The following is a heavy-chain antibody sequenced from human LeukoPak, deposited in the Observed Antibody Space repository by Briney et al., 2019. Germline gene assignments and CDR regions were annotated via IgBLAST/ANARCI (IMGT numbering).Heavy chain of an antibody. CDR3: ARETGGGSS. CDR2: ISGSGGST. V-gene: IGHV3-23*01. J-gene: IGHJ5*02. Sequence: GGSLRLSCAASGFTFSNYAMSWVRQAPGKGLEWVSAISGSGGSTYYADSVKGRFTISRDNSKNTLYLQMNNLRAEDTAFYYCARETGGGSSWGQGTLVTVSS. CDR1: GFTFSNYA. D-gene: IGHD2-15*01.